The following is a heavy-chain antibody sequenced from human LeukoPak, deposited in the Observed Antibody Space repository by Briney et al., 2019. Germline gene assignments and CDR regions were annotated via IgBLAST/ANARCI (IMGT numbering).Heavy chain of an antibody. CDR3: ARDRGKWDYYDGSSYHFDTLGD. Sequence: GGSLRLSCAASGFTFSTYSMIWVRQASEKGLEWVANINQDGSEKYYVDSVKGRFTISRDNAQNSLYLQMNSLRADDTAVYYCARDRGKWDYYDGSSYHFDTLGDWGQGTLVTVSS. D-gene: IGHD3-22*01. J-gene: IGHJ4*02. CDR2: INQDGSEK. V-gene: IGHV3-7*01. CDR1: GFTFSTYS.